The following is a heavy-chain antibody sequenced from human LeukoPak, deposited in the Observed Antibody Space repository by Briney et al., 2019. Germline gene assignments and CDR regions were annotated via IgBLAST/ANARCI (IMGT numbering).Heavy chain of an antibody. V-gene: IGHV1-69*05. CDR3: ARAPPNWPYGLSFDY. CDR1: GGTFSSYA. Sequence: ASVKVSCKASGGTFSSYAISWVRQAPGQGLEWMGGIIPIFCTANYAQKFQGRVTITTDESTSTAYTELSSLRSEDPAVYYCARAPPNWPYGLSFDYWGQGTLVTVSS. CDR2: IIPIFCTA. J-gene: IGHJ4*02. D-gene: IGHD7-27*01.